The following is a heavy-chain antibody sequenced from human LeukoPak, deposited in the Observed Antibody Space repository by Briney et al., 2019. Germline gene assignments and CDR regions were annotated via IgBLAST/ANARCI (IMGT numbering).Heavy chain of an antibody. V-gene: IGHV4-39*01. CDR2: IYYSGST. J-gene: IGHJ2*01. CDR3: ARGVTMIVVVIHDWYFDL. Sequence: SETLSLTCTVSGDSISSSSYYWGWIRQPPGKGLEWIGNIYYSGSTYSNPSLKSRVTISVDMSKNQFSLKLSSVTAADTAVYYCARGVTMIVVVIHDWYFDLWGRGTLVTVSS. D-gene: IGHD3-22*01. CDR1: GDSISSSSYY.